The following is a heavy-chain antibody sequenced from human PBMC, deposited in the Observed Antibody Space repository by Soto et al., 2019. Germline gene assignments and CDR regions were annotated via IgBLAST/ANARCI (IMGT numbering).Heavy chain of an antibody. Sequence: EVQVLESGGGLEQPGGSLRLSCAASGFTFRSYVMSWVRQAPGKGLEWVSSMSGSGGNRYYADSVKGRLTISRDNSNNTVYLQVDSLRAEDTAIYYCARFRSGIGWDVWGQGTLVTVSS. CDR2: MSGSGGNR. V-gene: IGHV3-23*01. CDR1: GFTFRSYV. CDR3: ARFRSGIGWDV. J-gene: IGHJ4*02. D-gene: IGHD1-26*01.